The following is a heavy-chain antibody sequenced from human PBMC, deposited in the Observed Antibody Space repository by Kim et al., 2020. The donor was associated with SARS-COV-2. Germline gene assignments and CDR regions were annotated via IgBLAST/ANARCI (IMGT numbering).Heavy chain of an antibody. Sequence: GGSLRLSCAASGFTFSSYSMNWVRQAPGKGLEWVSSISSSSSYIYYADSVKGRFTISRDNAKNSLYLQMNSLRAEDTAVYYCARDGGIVVVPAATHYYYYGMDVWGQGTTVTVSS. CDR3: ARDGGIVVVPAATHYYYYGMDV. CDR1: GFTFSSYS. V-gene: IGHV3-21*01. D-gene: IGHD2-2*01. CDR2: ISSSSSYI. J-gene: IGHJ6*02.